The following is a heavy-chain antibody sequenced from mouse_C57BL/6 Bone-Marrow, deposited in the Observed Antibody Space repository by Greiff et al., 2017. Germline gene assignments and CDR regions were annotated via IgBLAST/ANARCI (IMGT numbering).Heavy chain of an antibody. CDR3: ARYVDVRAMDY. CDR2: IHPNSGST. CDR1: GYTFTSYW. Sequence: QVQLQQSGAELVKPGASVKLSCKASGYTFTSYWMHWVKQRPGQGLEWIGMIHPNSGSTNYNEKFKSKATLTVDKSSSTAYMQLSSLTSEDSAVYYCARYVDVRAMDYWGQGTSVTVSS. J-gene: IGHJ4*01. V-gene: IGHV1-64*01.